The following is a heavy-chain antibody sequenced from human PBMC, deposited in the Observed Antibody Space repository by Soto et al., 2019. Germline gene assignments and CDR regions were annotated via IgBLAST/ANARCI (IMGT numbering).Heavy chain of an antibody. CDR3: AREGITIXGVVIGAYYYYGMDV. J-gene: IGHJ6*02. Sequence: ASVKVSCKASGYTFTSYGISWVRQAPGQGLEWMGWISAYNGNTNYAQKLQGRVTMTTDPCTSTAYMELRSLRSDDTAVYYCAREGITIXGVVIGAYYYYGMDVGGQGTTVTVSS. CDR2: ISAYNGNT. D-gene: IGHD3-3*01. CDR1: GYTFTSYG. V-gene: IGHV1-18*04.